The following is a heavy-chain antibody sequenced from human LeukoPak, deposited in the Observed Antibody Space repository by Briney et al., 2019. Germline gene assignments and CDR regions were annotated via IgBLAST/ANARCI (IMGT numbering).Heavy chain of an antibody. J-gene: IGHJ4*02. D-gene: IGHD3-9*01. Sequence: GRSLRLSCAASGFTFSTYAMHWVRQAPGKGLEWVAVISYDGSNKYYADSVKGRFTISRDNSKNTLYLQMNSLKTEDTAVYYCTTELYYDILTGYYRLDYWGQGTLVTVSS. CDR2: ISYDGSNK. CDR3: TTELYYDILTGYYRLDY. V-gene: IGHV3-30*04. CDR1: GFTFSTYA.